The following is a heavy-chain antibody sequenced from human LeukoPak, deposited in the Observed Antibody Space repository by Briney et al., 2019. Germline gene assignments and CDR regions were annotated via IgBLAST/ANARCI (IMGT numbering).Heavy chain of an antibody. CDR1: GGSIRSYY. Sequence: SETLSLTCIVSGGSIRSYYWSWIRQPPGKGLEWIGYIYYSGSTNYNPSLKSRVTISLDTSKNQFSLKLTSLTAADTAVYYCASGVVVPAYAFDIWGQGTMVTVSS. V-gene: IGHV4-59*01. D-gene: IGHD3-3*01. CDR3: ASGVVVPAYAFDI. J-gene: IGHJ3*02. CDR2: IYYSGST.